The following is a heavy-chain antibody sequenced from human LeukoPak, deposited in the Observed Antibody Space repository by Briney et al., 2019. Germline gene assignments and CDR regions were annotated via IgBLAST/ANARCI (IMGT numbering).Heavy chain of an antibody. J-gene: IGHJ6*03. CDR3: ARHTYSSSFRPRGYYYYMDV. Sequence: SETLSLTCTVSGGSISSSSYYWSWIRQPPGKGLEWIGEINHSGSTNYNPSLKSRVTISVDTSKNQFSLKLSSVTAADTAVYYCARHTYSSSFRPRGYYYYMDVWGKGTTVTISS. CDR1: GGSISSSSYY. CDR2: INHSGST. D-gene: IGHD6-13*01. V-gene: IGHV4-39*01.